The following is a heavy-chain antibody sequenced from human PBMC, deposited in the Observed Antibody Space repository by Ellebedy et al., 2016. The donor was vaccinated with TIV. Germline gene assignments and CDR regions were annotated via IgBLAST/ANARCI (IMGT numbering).Heavy chain of an antibody. Sequence: AASVKVSCKASGYTFINYGISWVRQAPGQGLEWRGWISAYNGNTNYAQKLQGRVIMTTDTSTSTAYMELSSLRSEDTAVYYCARDSGAYCGGDCYNIDYWGQGTLVTVSS. V-gene: IGHV1-18*01. D-gene: IGHD2-21*02. CDR3: ARDSGAYCGGDCYNIDY. J-gene: IGHJ4*02. CDR1: GYTFINYG. CDR2: ISAYNGNT.